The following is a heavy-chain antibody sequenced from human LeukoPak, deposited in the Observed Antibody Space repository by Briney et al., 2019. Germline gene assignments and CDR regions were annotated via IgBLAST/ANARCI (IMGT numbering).Heavy chain of an antibody. D-gene: IGHD5-18*01. CDR2: IYYSRST. CDR3: ASGSVDTAMAPYYYYYGMDV. CDR1: GGSLSSGGYY. Sequence: SQTLSHTCSVSGGSLSSGGYYWSSIRQHPGKGLGWIGYIYYSRSTYYHPSLKSRVTISVDTSKNQFSLQLSSVTAADTAVYYCASGSVDTAMAPYYYYYGMDVWGKRTTVTVSS. J-gene: IGHJ6*04. V-gene: IGHV4-31*03.